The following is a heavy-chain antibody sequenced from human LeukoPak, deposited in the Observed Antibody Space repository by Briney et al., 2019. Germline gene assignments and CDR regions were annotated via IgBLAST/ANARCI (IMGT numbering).Heavy chain of an antibody. D-gene: IGHD3-9*01. V-gene: IGHV3-15*01. CDR1: GFTFSNAW. CDR2: IKSKTDGGTT. Sequence: GGSLRPSCAASGFTFSNAWMSWVRQAPGKGLEWVGRIKSKTDGGTTDYAAPVKGRFTISRDGSKNTLYLQMNSLKTEDTAVYYCTTGYFDSYGMDVWGQGTTVTVSS. J-gene: IGHJ6*02. CDR3: TTGYFDSYGMDV.